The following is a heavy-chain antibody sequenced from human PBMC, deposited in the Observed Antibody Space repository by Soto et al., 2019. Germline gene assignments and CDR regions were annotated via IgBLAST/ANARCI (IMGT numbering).Heavy chain of an antibody. CDR2: MNPNSGNT. Sequence: ASVKVSCKASGGTFSSYAISWVRQATGQGLEWMGWMNPNSGNTGYAQKFQGRVTMTRNTSISTAYMELSSLRSEDTAVCYCARGSTMVRGVREHHFDYWGQGNMVT. D-gene: IGHD3-10*01. V-gene: IGHV1-8*02. CDR3: ARGSTMVRGVREHHFDY. CDR1: GGTFSSYA. J-gene: IGHJ4*02.